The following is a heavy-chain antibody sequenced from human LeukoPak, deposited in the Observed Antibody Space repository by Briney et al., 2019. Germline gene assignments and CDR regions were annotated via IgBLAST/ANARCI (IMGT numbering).Heavy chain of an antibody. CDR1: GGTLSTHV. V-gene: IGHV1-69*05. D-gene: IGHD5-18*01. CDR2: IILISPTA. Sequence: ASVKVSCKASGGTLSTHVVSWVRQAPGQGLEWMGGIILISPTANYAQKFQDRVTITMDQYTTYMELSSLRSDDTAVYYCATGRVSDTTLVSWFDTWGQGTLVTVSS. J-gene: IGHJ5*02. CDR3: ATGRVSDTTLVSWFDT.